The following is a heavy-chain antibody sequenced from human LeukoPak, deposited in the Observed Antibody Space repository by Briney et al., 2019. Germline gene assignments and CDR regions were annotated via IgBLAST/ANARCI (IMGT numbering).Heavy chain of an antibody. D-gene: IGHD2-2*01. J-gene: IGHJ5*02. CDR2: INARGDT. Sequence: SESLSLTCAVYGWSFNDYYWNWIRQPPGKGLEWIGEINARGDTNYNPSLKSRVTISVDTSKKQFSLRLTSMIAADTALYYCARGQVPAARGYNWFDPWGQGTLVTVSS. V-gene: IGHV4-34*01. CDR3: ARGQVPAARGYNWFDP. CDR1: GWSFNDYY.